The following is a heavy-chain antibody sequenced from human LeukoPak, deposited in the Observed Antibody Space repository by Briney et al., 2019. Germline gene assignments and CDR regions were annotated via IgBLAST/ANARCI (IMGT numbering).Heavy chain of an antibody. CDR1: GFTFSSYG. J-gene: IGHJ3*02. Sequence: PGGSLRLSCAASGFTFSSYGMHWVRQAPGKGLEWVAVISYDGNNKYYADSVKGRFTISRDNSKNTLYLQMNSLRAEDTAVYYCARTQLQNDAFDIWGQGTMVTVSS. D-gene: IGHD2-2*01. CDR2: ISYDGNNK. CDR3: ARTQLQNDAFDI. V-gene: IGHV3-30*03.